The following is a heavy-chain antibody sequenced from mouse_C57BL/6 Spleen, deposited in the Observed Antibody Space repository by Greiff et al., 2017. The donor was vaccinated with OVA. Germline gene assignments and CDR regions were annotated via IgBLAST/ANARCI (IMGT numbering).Heavy chain of an antibody. J-gene: IGHJ2*01. CDR1: GYTFTSYN. D-gene: IGHD1-1*01. CDR2: IYPGNGDT. Sequence: LQHSGAELVRPGASVKMSCKASGYTFTSYNMHWVKQTPRQGLEWIGAIYPGNGDTSYNQKFKGKATLTVDKSSSTAYMQLSSLTSEDSAVYFCARRGITTVVAPFDYWGQGTTLTVSS. V-gene: IGHV1-12*01. CDR3: ARRGITTVVAPFDY.